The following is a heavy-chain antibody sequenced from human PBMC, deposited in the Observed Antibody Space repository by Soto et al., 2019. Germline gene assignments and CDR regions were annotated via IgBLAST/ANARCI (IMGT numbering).Heavy chain of an antibody. CDR3: AADGGGYCSGGSCYAFDM. CDR2: IVVGSGNT. Sequence: SVKVSCKASGFTFTSSAMQWVRQARGQRLEWIGWIVVGSGNTNYAQKFQERVTITRDMSTSTAYMELSSLRSEDTAVYYCAADGGGYCSGGSCYAFDMWGQGKMVTVSS. D-gene: IGHD2-15*01. J-gene: IGHJ3*02. CDR1: GFTFTSSA. V-gene: IGHV1-58*02.